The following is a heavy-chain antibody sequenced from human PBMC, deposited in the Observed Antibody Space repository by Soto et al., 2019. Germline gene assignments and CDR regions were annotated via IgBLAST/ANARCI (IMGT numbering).Heavy chain of an antibody. CDR2: ISSSSYI. Sequence: PGGSLRLSCAASGFTFSSYSMNWVRQAPGKGLEWVSSISSSSYIYYADSVEGRFTISRDNAKNSLYLQMNSLRAEDTAVYYCARDRDSSSAFDYWGQGTLVTVSS. V-gene: IGHV3-21*01. J-gene: IGHJ4*02. CDR1: GFTFSSYS. CDR3: ARDRDSSSAFDY. D-gene: IGHD6-6*01.